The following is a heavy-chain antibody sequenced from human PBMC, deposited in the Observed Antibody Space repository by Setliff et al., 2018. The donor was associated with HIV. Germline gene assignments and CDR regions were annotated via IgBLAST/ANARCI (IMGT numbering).Heavy chain of an antibody. CDR2: INHSGST. V-gene: IGHV4-34*01. J-gene: IGHJ4*02. CDR3: ARVIGWNDAGDY. Sequence: PSETLSLTCTVSGGSVSNSAYYWSWIRQPPGKGLEWIGEINHSGSTNYNPSLKSRVTISVDTSKNQFSLKLSFVTAADTAVYYCARVIGWNDAGDYWGRGTLVIVSS. D-gene: IGHD1-1*01. CDR1: GGSVSNSAYY.